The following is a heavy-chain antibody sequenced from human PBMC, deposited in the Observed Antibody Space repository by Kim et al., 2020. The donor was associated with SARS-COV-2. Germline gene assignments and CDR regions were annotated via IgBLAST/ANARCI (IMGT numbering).Heavy chain of an antibody. D-gene: IGHD3-22*01. CDR2: IKQDGNEK. CDR3: ARGDYYDSSGYWSDAFDI. CDR1: GFTFSSYC. Sequence: GGSLRLSCAASGFTFSSYCMSWVRQAPGKGLEWVANIKQDGNEKYYVDSVKGRFTVSRDNAKNSLYLQMNNLRVEDTAVYYCARGDYYDSSGYWSDAFDIWGQGTMVTVST. V-gene: IGHV3-7*03. J-gene: IGHJ3*02.